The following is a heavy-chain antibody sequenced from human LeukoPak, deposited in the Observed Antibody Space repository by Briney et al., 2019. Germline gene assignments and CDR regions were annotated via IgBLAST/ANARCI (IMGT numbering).Heavy chain of an antibody. J-gene: IGHJ4*02. V-gene: IGHV3-7*01. Sequence: GGSLRLSCVASGFTFSSYWMNWVRQAPGEGLERVGTISPDGSHKYYVDSVKGRFTISRHNAKTSLYLQINSLRADDTALYFCARGIVEVAGVSDHFDYWGQGTLITVSS. CDR3: ARGIVEVAGVSDHFDY. CDR1: GFTFSSYW. D-gene: IGHD2-21*01. CDR2: ISPDGSHK.